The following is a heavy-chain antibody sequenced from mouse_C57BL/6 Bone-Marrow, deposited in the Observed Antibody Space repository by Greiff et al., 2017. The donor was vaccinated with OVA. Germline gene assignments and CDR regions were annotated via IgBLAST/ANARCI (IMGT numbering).Heavy chain of an antibody. J-gene: IGHJ2*01. V-gene: IGHV1-80*01. Sequence: QVQLQQSGAELVKPGASVEISCKASGYAFSSYWMNWVKQRPGKGLEWLGQIYPGDGDTNYNGKFKGQATLTADKSSSTTYMQLSSLAAYDSAVYFCARGYFWGQGTTLTVSS. CDR1: GYAFSSYW. CDR3: ARGYF. CDR2: IYPGDGDT.